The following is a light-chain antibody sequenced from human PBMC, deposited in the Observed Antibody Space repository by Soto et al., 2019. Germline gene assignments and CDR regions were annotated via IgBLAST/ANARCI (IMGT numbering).Light chain of an antibody. CDR2: EVI. Sequence: QSALTQPASVSGSPGQSITISCTGTSSDIGAYNFVSWYQQYPGEAPKLMIYEVIHRPSGVSDRFSGSKSGNTASLTISGLQPEDEADYYCGAYTGSTLGIFGGGTKLTVL. CDR3: GAYTGSTLGI. V-gene: IGLV2-14*01. J-gene: IGLJ2*01. CDR1: SSDIGAYNF.